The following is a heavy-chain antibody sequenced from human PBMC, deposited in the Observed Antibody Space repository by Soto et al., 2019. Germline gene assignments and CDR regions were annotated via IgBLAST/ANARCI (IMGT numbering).Heavy chain of an antibody. CDR3: ARSRYDFWSGYHFDY. CDR1: GDSVSGNSAA. J-gene: IGHJ4*02. V-gene: IGHV6-1*01. CDR2: TYYRSKWYN. D-gene: IGHD3-3*01. Sequence: SQTLSLTCAISGDSVSGNSAAWNWIRQSPSRGLEWLGRTYYRSKWYNDYAVSVKSRITVTPDTSKNQFSLKLSSVTAADTAVYYCARSRYDFWSGYHFDYWGQGTLVTVSS.